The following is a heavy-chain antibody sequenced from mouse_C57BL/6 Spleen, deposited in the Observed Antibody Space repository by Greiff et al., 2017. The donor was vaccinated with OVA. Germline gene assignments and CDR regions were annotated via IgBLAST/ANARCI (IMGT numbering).Heavy chain of an antibody. D-gene: IGHD2-4*01. CDR3: ARGYYDYDEGYFDY. CDR1: GYTFTSYW. V-gene: IGHV1-55*01. J-gene: IGHJ2*01. Sequence: QVQLQQPGAELVKPGASVKMSCKASGYTFTSYWITWVKQRPGQGLEWIGDIYPGSGSTNYNEKFKSKATLTVDTSSSTAYMQLSSLTSEDSAVYYCARGYYDYDEGYFDYWGQGTTLTVSS. CDR2: IYPGSGST.